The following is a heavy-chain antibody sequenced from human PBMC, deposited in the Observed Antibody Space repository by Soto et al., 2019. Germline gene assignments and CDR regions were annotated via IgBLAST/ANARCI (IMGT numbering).Heavy chain of an antibody. Sequence: GSLRLSCAVSGFTFSDYGMHWVRQAPGKGLEWVAVMSYAGSYKYYADSVKGRFTISRDLSGNTLFLQMNSLRLEDTAVYFCAKEMYPRTVLDSSSPWGDYWGQGTLVTVSS. CDR3: AKEMYPRTVLDSSSPWGDY. J-gene: IGHJ4*02. V-gene: IGHV3-30*18. CDR1: GFTFSDYG. CDR2: MSYAGSYK. D-gene: IGHD6-6*01.